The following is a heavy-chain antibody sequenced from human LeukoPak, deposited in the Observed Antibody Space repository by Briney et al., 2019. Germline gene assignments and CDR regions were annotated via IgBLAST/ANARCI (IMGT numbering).Heavy chain of an antibody. J-gene: IGHJ6*02. CDR3: AKDLGIQLWHGVDYGMDV. CDR2: ISWNSGSI. Sequence: GGSLRLSCAASGFTFDDYAMHWVRQAPGKGLEWVSGISWNSGSIGYADSVKGRFTISRDNAKNSLYLQMNSLRAEDTALYYCAKDLGIQLWHGVDYGMDVWGQGTTVTVSS. D-gene: IGHD5-18*01. CDR1: GFTFDDYA. V-gene: IGHV3-9*01.